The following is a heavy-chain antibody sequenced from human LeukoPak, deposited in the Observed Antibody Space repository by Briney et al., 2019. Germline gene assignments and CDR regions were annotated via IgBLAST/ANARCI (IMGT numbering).Heavy chain of an antibody. CDR1: GYSFTSYG. J-gene: IGHJ5*02. V-gene: IGHV1-18*01. CDR3: ARVPLAAPPES. Sequence: GASVKVSCTASGYSFTSYGISWVRQAPGQGLEWMGWISAYNGNTNYAQKLQGRVTMTTDTSTSTAYMELRSLRSDDTAVYYCARVPLAAPPESWGQGTLVTVSS. CDR2: ISAYNGNT. D-gene: IGHD6-25*01.